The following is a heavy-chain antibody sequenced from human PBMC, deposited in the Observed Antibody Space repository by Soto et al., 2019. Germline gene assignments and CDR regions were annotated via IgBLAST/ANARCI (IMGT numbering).Heavy chain of an antibody. CDR3: ARGLTGNPDYFDP. CDR1: GGTFSSYA. V-gene: IGHV1-69*05. D-gene: IGHD1-20*01. CDR2: IIPIFGTA. J-gene: IGHJ5*02. Sequence: GASVKVSCKASGGTFSSYAISWVRQAPGQGLEWMGGIIPIFGTANYAQKFQGWVAMTRDTSTNTAYMELSRLRSDDTAVYFCARGLTGNPDYFDPWGQGTLVTVSS.